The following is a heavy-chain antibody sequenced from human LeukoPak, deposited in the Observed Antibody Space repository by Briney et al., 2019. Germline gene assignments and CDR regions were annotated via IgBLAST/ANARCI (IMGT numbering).Heavy chain of an antibody. J-gene: IGHJ4*02. CDR1: GYTFTSYG. CDR3: ARDRYCSGGSCYSVTGRPFRFHYFDY. CDR2: ISAYNGNT. V-gene: IGHV1-18*01. Sequence: ASVKVSCKASGYTFTSYGISWVRQAPGQGLEWMGWISAYNGNTNYAQKLQGRVTMTTGTSTSTAYMELRSLRSDDTAVYYCARDRYCSGGSCYSVTGRPFRFHYFDYWGQGTLVTVSS. D-gene: IGHD2-15*01.